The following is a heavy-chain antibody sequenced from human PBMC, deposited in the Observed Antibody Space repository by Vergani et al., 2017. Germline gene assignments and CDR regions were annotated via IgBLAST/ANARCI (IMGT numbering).Heavy chain of an antibody. J-gene: IGHJ6*03. CDR1: GFTFSSYA. V-gene: IGHV3-30-3*01. Sequence: QVQLVESGGGVVQPGRSLRLSCAASGFTFSSYAMHWVRQAPGKELEWVAVISYDGSNKYYADSVKGRFTISRDNSKNTLYLQMNSLRAEDTAVYYCARVRAPNRYCSSTSCYFRYYYMDVWGKGTTVTVSS. CDR3: ARVRAPNRYCSSTSCYFRYYYMDV. CDR2: ISYDGSNK. D-gene: IGHD2-2*01.